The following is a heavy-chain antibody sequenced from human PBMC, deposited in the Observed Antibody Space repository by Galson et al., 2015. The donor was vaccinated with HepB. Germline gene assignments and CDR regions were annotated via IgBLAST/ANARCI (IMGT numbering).Heavy chain of an antibody. CDR3: AKDASNYYIHY. Sequence: SLRLSCAASGFTFSNYGMHWVRQAPGKGLEWAAFIGYDGSKKYYADSVKGRFTISRDNSKNTLYLQMNSLRAEDTAVYYCAKDASNYYIHYWAQGTLVTISS. CDR2: IGYDGSKK. V-gene: IGHV3-30*02. J-gene: IGHJ4*02. CDR1: GFTFSNYG. D-gene: IGHD4-11*01.